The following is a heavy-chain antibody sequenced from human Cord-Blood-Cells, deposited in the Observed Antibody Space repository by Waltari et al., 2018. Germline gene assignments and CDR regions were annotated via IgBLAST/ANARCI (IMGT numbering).Heavy chain of an antibody. V-gene: IGHV4-59*01. CDR3: ARVRANFFDY. Sequence: QVQLQESGPGLVKPSETLSLTCTVSGGSISSYYWSWIRQPPGTGLAWIGYIYYSGSHNYNPALKSRVTISVDTSKNQFSLKLSSVTAADTAVYYCARVRANFFDYWGQGTLVTVSS. J-gene: IGHJ4*02. CDR1: GGSISSYY. CDR2: IYYSGSH. D-gene: IGHD3-10*01.